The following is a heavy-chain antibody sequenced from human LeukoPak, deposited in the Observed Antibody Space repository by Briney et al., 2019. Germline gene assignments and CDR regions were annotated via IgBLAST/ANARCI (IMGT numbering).Heavy chain of an antibody. CDR2: INHSGST. D-gene: IGHD2-8*01. Sequence: SETLSLTCAVSGGSLSGYYWTWIRQPPGKGLEWIGEINHSGSTNYNPSLKSRVTISVDTSKNQFSLKLSSVTAADTAVYYCASAHCTNSVCHYYFDYWGQGTLVTVSS. V-gene: IGHV4-34*01. CDR1: GGSLSGYY. J-gene: IGHJ4*02. CDR3: ASAHCTNSVCHYYFDY.